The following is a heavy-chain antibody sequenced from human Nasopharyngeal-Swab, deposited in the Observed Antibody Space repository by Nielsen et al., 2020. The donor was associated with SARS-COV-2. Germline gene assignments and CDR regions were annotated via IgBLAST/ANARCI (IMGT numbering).Heavy chain of an antibody. CDR2: ITPIFDTT. CDR3: AREDSGYSYGYSSGSAAFDI. V-gene: IGHV1-69*06. J-gene: IGHJ3*02. D-gene: IGHD5-18*01. Sequence: SVKVSCKASGDTFSSYAIGWVRQAPGQGLEWMGGITPIFDTTNYAQKFQGRVTITADKSTNTAYMELDSLRSEDTAVYYCAREDSGYSYGYSSGSAAFDIWGQGTMVTVSS. CDR1: GDTFSSYA.